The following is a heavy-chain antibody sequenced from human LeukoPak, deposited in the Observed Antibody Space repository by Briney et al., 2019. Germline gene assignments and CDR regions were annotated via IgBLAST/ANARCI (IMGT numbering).Heavy chain of an antibody. CDR1: GFTFSSYE. J-gene: IGHJ6*04. Sequence: GGSLRLSCAASGFTFSSYEMNWVRQAPGKGLEWVSYISSSGSTIHYADSVKGRFTISRDNAKNSLYLQMNSLRAEDTAVYYCARDLGYCTSTSGYSLYGMDVWGKGTTVTVSS. D-gene: IGHD2-2*02. CDR3: ARDLGYCTSTSGYSLYGMDV. V-gene: IGHV3-48*03. CDR2: ISSSGSTI.